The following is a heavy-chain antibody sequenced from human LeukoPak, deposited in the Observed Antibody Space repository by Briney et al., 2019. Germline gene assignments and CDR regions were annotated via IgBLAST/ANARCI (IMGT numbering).Heavy chain of an antibody. CDR2: IKSKTDGGTT. J-gene: IGHJ3*02. Sequence: GGSLRLSCAASGFTFSNAWMSWVRQAPGKGLEWAGRIKSKTDGGTTDYAAPVKGRFTISRDDSKNTLYLQMNSLKIEDTAVYYCTTNIVGASAAFDIWGQGTMVTVSS. CDR3: TTNIVGASAAFDI. V-gene: IGHV3-15*01. CDR1: GFTFSNAW. D-gene: IGHD1-26*01.